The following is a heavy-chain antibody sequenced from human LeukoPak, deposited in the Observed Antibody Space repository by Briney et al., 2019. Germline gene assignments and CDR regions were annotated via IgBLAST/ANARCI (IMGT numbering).Heavy chain of an antibody. CDR1: GGSISSGGYY. V-gene: IGHV4-31*03. J-gene: IGHJ4*02. CDR3: ARSSGSYYWGHFGY. CDR2: IYYSGST. D-gene: IGHD3-10*01. Sequence: SETLSLTCTVSGGSISSGGYYWSWIRQHPGKSLEWIGYIYYSGSTYYNPSLKSRVTISVDTSKNQFSLKLSSVTAADTAVYYCARSSGSYYWGHFGYWGQGTLVTVSS.